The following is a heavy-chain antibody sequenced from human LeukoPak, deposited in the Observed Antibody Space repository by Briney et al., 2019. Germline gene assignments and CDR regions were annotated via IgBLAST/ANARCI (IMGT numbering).Heavy chain of an antibody. D-gene: IGHD2-15*01. Sequence: ASVKVSCKASGYTLSQYAMHWVRQAPGQRPEWMGWINSGNSNTKYDQKFQGRVTITRDTSANTAYMELSSLRSEDTAVYFCARDVGVVEPSFFQYWGQGTLVTVSS. CDR3: ARDVGVVEPSFFQY. J-gene: IGHJ4*02. CDR1: GYTLSQYA. V-gene: IGHV1-3*04. CDR2: INSGNSNT.